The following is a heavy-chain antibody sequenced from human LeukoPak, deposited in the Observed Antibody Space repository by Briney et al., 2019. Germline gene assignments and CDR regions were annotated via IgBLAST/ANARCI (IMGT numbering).Heavy chain of an antibody. CDR3: ARDYWNDGLFDY. CDR1: GGSISSYY. J-gene: IGHJ4*02. CDR2: IYYSGST. Sequence: PSETLSLTCTVSGGSISSYYWSWIRQPPGKGLEWIGYIYYSGSTNHNPSLKSRVTISADTSKNQFSLKLSSVTAADTAVYYCARDYWNDGLFDYWGQGTLVTVSS. D-gene: IGHD1-1*01. V-gene: IGHV4-59*01.